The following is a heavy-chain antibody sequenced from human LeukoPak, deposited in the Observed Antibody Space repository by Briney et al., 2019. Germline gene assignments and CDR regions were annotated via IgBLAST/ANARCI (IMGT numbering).Heavy chain of an antibody. CDR3: ASTSWSGYDY. D-gene: IGHD3-3*01. V-gene: IGHV3-21*01. CDR2: ISSGSRDI. Sequence: PGGSLRLSCGASGFTFHNYTMNWVRQTPGKGLEWVSSISSGSRDIYYADSVKGRFTVSRDNAKNSLYLQMNSLRVEDTAVYYCASTSWSGYDYWGQGTLVTVSS. CDR1: GFTFHNYT. J-gene: IGHJ4*02.